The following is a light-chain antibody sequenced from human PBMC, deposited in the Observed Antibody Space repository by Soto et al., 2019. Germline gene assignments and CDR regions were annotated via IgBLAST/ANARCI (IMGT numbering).Light chain of an antibody. J-gene: IGKJ1*01. V-gene: IGKV1-5*03. CDR2: KAS. CDR3: QQYNSMWT. Sequence: DIQMTQSPSTLSASVGDRVTITCRASQSISSWLAWYQQKPGKAPKLLIYKASSSESGVPSRFSGSGSGTEFTLTISSLQPDDFATYYCQQYNSMWTFGQGTKVDIK. CDR1: QSISSW.